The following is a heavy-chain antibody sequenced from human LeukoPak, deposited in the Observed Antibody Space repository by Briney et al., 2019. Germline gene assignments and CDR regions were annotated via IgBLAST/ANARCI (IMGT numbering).Heavy chain of an antibody. CDR1: GFTFSSYA. CDR3: ASMVRGVRRGNWFDP. Sequence: GGSLRLSCAASGFTFSSYAMSWVRQAPGKGLEWVSAVSGSGGSTYYADSVKGRFTISRDNSKNTPYLQMNSLRAEDTAVYYRASMVRGVRRGNWFDPWGQGTLVTVSS. CDR2: VSGSGGST. V-gene: IGHV3-23*01. J-gene: IGHJ5*02. D-gene: IGHD3-10*01.